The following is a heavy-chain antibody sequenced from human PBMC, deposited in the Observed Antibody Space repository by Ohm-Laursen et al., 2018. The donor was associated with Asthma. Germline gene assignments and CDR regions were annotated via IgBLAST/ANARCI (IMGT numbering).Heavy chain of an antibody. V-gene: IGHV4-4*03. CDR2: VSYSGS. CDR3: TRRGGSDLIHFGS. D-gene: IGHD1-26*01. CDR1: GDSISGINW. Sequence: PVTLSLTSDVSGDSISGINWWSWVRQSPGKGLQWLAGVSYSGSNYNPSLESPITVSVDKSKNQLSLTLTSVTAADTAMYYCTRRGGSDLIHFGSWGQGTPVTVSS. J-gene: IGHJ4*02.